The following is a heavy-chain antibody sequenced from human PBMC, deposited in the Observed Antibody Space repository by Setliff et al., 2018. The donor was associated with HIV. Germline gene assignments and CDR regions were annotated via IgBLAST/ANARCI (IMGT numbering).Heavy chain of an antibody. CDR1: AVSIGGYS. Sequence: PSETLSLTCTVSAVSIGGYSWSWIRQSPGKGLEWIGSIYSTDTTNHNPSLESRVTISVDKSKNQFSLKLNSVTAADTAVYFCARRPMVRGFGRYYFDYWGQGTLVTVSS. D-gene: IGHD3-10*01. J-gene: IGHJ4*02. CDR3: ARRPMVRGFGRYYFDY. V-gene: IGHV4-4*09. CDR2: IYSTDTT.